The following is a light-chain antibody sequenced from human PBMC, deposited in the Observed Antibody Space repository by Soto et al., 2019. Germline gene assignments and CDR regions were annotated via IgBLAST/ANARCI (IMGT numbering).Light chain of an antibody. CDR2: EGS. J-gene: IGLJ3*02. V-gene: IGLV2-23*01. CDR3: CSYAGSSTLV. CDR1: NRDVGSYNL. Sequence: QSALTQPASVSGSPGQSITISFTGTNRDVGSYNLVSWYQQHPAKAPKLMIFEGSKRPSGVSNRFSGSKSGKTASLTISGLQAEDEADYYCCSYAGSSTLVFGGGTKLTVL.